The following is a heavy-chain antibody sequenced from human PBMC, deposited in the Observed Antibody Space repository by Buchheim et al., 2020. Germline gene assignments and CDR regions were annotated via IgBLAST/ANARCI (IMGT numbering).Heavy chain of an antibody. CDR1: GGSFSGYY. J-gene: IGHJ6*02. CDR2: INHSGST. V-gene: IGHV4-34*01. CDR3: ARGVPEIVVVPIYYYYGMDV. D-gene: IGHD3-22*01. Sequence: QVQLQQWGARLLKPSETLSLTCAVYGGSFSGYYWSWIRQPPGKGLEWIGEINHSGSTNYNPSLKIRGTITVDQSKNQFSLKLSSVTAADTAVYYCARGVPEIVVVPIYYYYGMDVWGQGTT.